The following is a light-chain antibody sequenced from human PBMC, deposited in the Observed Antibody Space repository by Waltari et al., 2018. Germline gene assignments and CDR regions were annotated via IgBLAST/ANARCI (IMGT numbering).Light chain of an antibody. J-gene: IGKJ3*01. CDR3: QQYYSNFFT. CDR1: QSFSYSSNNRDY. Sequence: DIVLTQSPDSLAVSLGERATINCKSSQSFSYSSNNRDYLAWYQQKPGQPPKLLIYWASTRESGVPDRFSGSGSGTDFTLTISSLQAEDVAVYYCQQYYSNFFTFGPGTKVDIK. CDR2: WAS. V-gene: IGKV4-1*01.